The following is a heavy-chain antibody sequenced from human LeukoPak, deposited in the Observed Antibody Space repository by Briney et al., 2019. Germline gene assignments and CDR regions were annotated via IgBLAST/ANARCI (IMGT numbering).Heavy chain of an antibody. CDR2: IYSGGST. J-gene: IGHJ6*02. V-gene: IGHV3-53*01. Sequence: PGGSLRLSCAASGFTVSSNYMSWVRQAPGKGLEWVSVIYSGGSTYYADSVKGRFTISRHNSKNTLYLQMNSLRAEDTAVYYCARDDSSGWYYYGMDVWGQGTTVTVSS. D-gene: IGHD6-19*01. CDR1: GFTVSSNY. CDR3: ARDDSSGWYYYGMDV.